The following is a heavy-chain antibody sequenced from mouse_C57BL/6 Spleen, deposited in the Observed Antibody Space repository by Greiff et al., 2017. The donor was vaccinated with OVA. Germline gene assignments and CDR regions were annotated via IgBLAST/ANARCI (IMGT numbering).Heavy chain of an antibody. V-gene: IGHV5-17*01. CDR1: GFTFSDYG. J-gene: IGHJ4*01. Sequence: DVKLVESGGGLVKPGGSLKLSCAASGFTFSDYGMHWVRQAPEKGLEWVAYISSGSSTIYYADTVKGRFTISRDNAKNTLFLQMTSLRSEDTAIYYCARPIVYAMDYWGQGTSVTVSS. CDR2: ISSGSSTI. CDR3: ARPIVYAMDY.